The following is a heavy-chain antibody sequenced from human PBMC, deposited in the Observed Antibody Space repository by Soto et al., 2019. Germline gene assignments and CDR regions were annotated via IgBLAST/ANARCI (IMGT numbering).Heavy chain of an antibody. D-gene: IGHD3-10*01. CDR3: ARDYGSGTYDRGDYYYYAMDV. V-gene: IGHV4-38-2*02. CDR2: IYHSGSA. CDR1: GYSISSGYY. J-gene: IGHJ6*01. Sequence: SETLSLTCAVSGYSISSGYYWGWLRQPPGKGLEWIGSIYHSGSAYYNPSLKSRVTISVDTSKNQFSLRLSSVTAADTAVFYCARDYGSGTYDRGDYYYYAMDVWG.